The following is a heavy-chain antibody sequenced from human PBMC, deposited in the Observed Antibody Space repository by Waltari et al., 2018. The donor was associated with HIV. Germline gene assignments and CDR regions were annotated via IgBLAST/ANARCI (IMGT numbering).Heavy chain of an antibody. V-gene: IGHV4-59*11. J-gene: IGHJ4*02. Sequence: QAQLQESGPGLVTPSETLSLTCTAPGGSISSHYWRWIRPPPGKGLEWIGYIYYSGRTNYNPSLKSRVTISVDTSKNQFSLKLSSVTAADTAVYYCARRISSSSGSVFDYWGQGTLVTVSS. CDR2: IYYSGRT. D-gene: IGHD6-6*01. CDR1: GGSISSHY. CDR3: ARRISSSSGSVFDY.